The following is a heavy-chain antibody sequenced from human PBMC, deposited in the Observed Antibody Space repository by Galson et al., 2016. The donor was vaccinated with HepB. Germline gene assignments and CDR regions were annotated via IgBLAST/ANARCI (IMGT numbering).Heavy chain of an antibody. CDR3: ARRRMSTSASLFDI. Sequence: SDFTFTNYFMHWVRQAPGQGLEWMGIINLSGGSTTYAQKFQGRVTLTRDTSTTTVYMELSSLKPEDTAVYYCARRRMSTSASLFDIWGQGTMVTVSS. V-gene: IGHV1-46*01. CDR1: DFTFTNYF. CDR2: INLSGGST. D-gene: IGHD6-6*01. J-gene: IGHJ3*02.